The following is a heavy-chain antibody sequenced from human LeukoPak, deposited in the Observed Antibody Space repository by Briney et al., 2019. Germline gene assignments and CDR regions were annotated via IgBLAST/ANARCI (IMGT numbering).Heavy chain of an antibody. J-gene: IGHJ3*02. D-gene: IGHD5-12*01. Sequence: GGSLRLSCAASGFTFSSYEMNWVRQAPGKGLEWVSYISSSGRTIYYADSVKGRFTISRDNAKNSLYLQMNSLRAEDTAVYYCAAATMGSDAFDIWGQGTMVTVSS. V-gene: IGHV3-48*03. CDR2: ISSSGRTI. CDR3: AAATMGSDAFDI. CDR1: GFTFSSYE.